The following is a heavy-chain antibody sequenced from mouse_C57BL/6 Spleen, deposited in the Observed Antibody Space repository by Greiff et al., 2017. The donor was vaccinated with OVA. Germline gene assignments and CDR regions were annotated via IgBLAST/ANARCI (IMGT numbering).Heavy chain of an antibody. Sequence: QVQLQQPGAELVKPGASVKLSCKASGYTFTSYWMQWVKQRPGQGLEWIGEIDPSDSYTNYNQKFKGKATLTVDTSSSTAYMQLSSLTSEDSAVYYCAQLSDGSPAYWGQGTLVTVSA. CDR3: AQLSDGSPAY. J-gene: IGHJ3*01. CDR1: GYTFTSYW. V-gene: IGHV1-50*01. CDR2: IDPSDSYT. D-gene: IGHD2-3*01.